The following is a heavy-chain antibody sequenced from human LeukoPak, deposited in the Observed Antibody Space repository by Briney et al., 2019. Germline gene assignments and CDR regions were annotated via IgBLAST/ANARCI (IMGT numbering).Heavy chain of an antibody. Sequence: GGSLRLSCAAYGFTFSSYWMHWVRQAPGKGLVWVSRINSDGSSTSYADSVKGRFTISRDNAKKLLYLQMNSLRAEDTAVYFCVRDIQGTGSPLDYWGQGTLVTVSS. CDR3: VRDIQGTGSPLDY. J-gene: IGHJ4*02. D-gene: IGHD1-1*01. V-gene: IGHV3-74*01. CDR2: INSDGSST. CDR1: GFTFSSYW.